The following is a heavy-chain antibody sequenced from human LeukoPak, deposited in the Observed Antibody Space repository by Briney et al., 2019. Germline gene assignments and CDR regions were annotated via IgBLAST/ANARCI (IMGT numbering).Heavy chain of an antibody. CDR3: ARARYSSGSLGY. Sequence: GGSLRLSCAASGFTVSNNYMSWVRQAPGKGLEWVSVIYAGDDTTYYADSVKGRFTISRDSSKNTVYLQMNSLRVEDTAIYYCARARYSSGSLGYWGQGTLVTVSS. CDR2: IYAGDDTT. V-gene: IGHV3-66*01. J-gene: IGHJ4*02. D-gene: IGHD6-19*01. CDR1: GFTVSNNY.